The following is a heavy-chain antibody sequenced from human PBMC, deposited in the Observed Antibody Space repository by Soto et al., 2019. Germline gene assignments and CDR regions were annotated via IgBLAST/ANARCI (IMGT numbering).Heavy chain of an antibody. J-gene: IGHJ4*02. V-gene: IGHV4-31*02. Sequence: QVQLQESGPGLVKPSQTLSLTCSVSGASTVSHYHWTWIRQPPGKGLEWMGYIFNSGTTFYNPSPPSRLSISMDTSGNPFSLELRSVTAADTAVYYCALALGPTTGLDYWGQGTLVTVSS. D-gene: IGHD1-26*01. CDR3: ALALGPTTGLDY. CDR2: IFNSGTT. CDR1: GASTVSHYH.